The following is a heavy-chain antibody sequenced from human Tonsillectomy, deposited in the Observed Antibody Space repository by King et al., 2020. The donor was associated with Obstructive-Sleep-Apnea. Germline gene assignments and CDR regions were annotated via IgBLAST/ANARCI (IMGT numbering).Heavy chain of an antibody. V-gene: IGHV4-30-2*01. CDR3: ARGGPLYWFDP. J-gene: IGHJ5*02. CDR1: GGSISSGGYS. Sequence: QLQESGSGLVKPSQTLSLTCAVSGGSISSGGYSWSWIRQPPGKGLEWIGYIYHSGSTYYNPSLKSRVTISVDRSKNQFSLKLSSVTAADTAVYYCARGGPLYWFDPWGQGTLVTVSS. CDR2: IYHSGST.